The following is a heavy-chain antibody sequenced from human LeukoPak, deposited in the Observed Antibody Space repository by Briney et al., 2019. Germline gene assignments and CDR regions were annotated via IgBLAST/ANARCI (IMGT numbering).Heavy chain of an antibody. CDR3: ARVARTGIGELLRPLDK. Sequence: GRSLRLSCTVSGFNFNNYAMHWVRQAPGKGLEWVTIMSYDGTNRYYADSVKGRFTVSRDNSKNTLYLQMNSLTTDDTAVYYCARVARTGIGELLRPLDKWGQGTLVSVSS. CDR2: MSYDGTNR. D-gene: IGHD3-10*01. J-gene: IGHJ4*02. CDR1: GFNFNNYA. V-gene: IGHV3-30*04.